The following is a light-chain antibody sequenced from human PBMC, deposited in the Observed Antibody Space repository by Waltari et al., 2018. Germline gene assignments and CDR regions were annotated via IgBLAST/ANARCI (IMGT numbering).Light chain of an antibody. CDR3: QQYFSLPWT. V-gene: IGKV4-1*01. J-gene: IGKJ1*01. CDR1: KRVLSSSDSRNY. CDR2: CAS. Sequence: DIVMTQSPESLPLSLGERATINCKSTKRVLSSSDSRNYLAWYQQRPGQSPKLFIYCASTREFGVPDRFTGSGSGTDFTLTISSLQAEDVAVYYCQQYFSLPWTFGQGTKVEL.